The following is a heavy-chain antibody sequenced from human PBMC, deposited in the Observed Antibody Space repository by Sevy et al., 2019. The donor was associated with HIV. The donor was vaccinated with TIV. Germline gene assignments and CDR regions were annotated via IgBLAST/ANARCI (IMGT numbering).Heavy chain of an antibody. CDR2: IYYSGST. D-gene: IGHD2-2*01. CDR3: ARERRGYCSSTSCENWFDP. J-gene: IGHJ5*02. V-gene: IGHV4-31*03. CDR1: GGSISSGGYY. Sequence: SETLSLTCTVSGGSISSGGYYWSWIRQHPGKGLEWIGYIYYSGSTYYNPSLKSRVTISVDTSKNQFSLKLSSVTAADTAVYYCARERRGYCSSTSCENWFDPWGQGTLVTVSS.